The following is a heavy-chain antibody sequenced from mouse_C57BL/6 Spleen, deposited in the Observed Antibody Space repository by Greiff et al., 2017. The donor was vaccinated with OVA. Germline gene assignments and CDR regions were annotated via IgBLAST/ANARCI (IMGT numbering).Heavy chain of an antibody. CDR1: GYTFTSYW. D-gene: IGHD2-4*01. J-gene: IGHJ4*01. CDR3: ARGIYYDYDAAMDY. V-gene: IGHV1-52*01. CDR2: IDPSDSET. Sequence: QVQLKQPGAELVRPGSSVKLSCKASGYTFTSYWMHWVKQRPIQGLEWIGNIDPSDSETHYNQKFKDKATLTVDKSSSTAYMQLSSLTSEDSAVYYCARGIYYDYDAAMDYWGQGTSVTVSS.